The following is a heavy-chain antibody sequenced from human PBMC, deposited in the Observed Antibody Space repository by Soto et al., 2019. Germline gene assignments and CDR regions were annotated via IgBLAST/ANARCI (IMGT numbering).Heavy chain of an antibody. CDR3: AYSPGWYRHDL. V-gene: IGHV4-4*02. Sequence: QVQLQESGPGLVKPSGTLSLTCAVSGDSISSPKWWTWVRQPPGKGLEWIGDMLHSGTTNYHPSLKSRVTISVEKSKNQFSLNLYSVTAADTAVYYCAYSPGWYRHDLWGPGTLVIVSS. D-gene: IGHD6-19*01. J-gene: IGHJ3*01. CDR2: MLHSGTT. CDR1: GDSISSPKW.